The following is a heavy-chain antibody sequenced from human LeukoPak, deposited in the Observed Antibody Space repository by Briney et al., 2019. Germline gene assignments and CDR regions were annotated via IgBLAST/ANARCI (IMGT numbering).Heavy chain of an antibody. CDR1: GFTFSSYW. CDR2: INSDGSST. V-gene: IGHV3-74*01. J-gene: IGHJ4*02. Sequence: GGSLRLSCAASGFTFSSYWMHWVRQVPGKGLVWVSRINSDGSSTSYADSVKGRFTVSRDNAKNTLYLQMNSLRAEDTAVYYCARLKDFWGGYDLDYWGKETRVTVSS. D-gene: IGHD3-3*01. CDR3: ARLKDFWGGYDLDY.